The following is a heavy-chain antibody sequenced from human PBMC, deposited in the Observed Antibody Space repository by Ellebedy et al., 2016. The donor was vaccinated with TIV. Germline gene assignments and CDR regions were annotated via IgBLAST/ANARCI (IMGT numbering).Heavy chain of an antibody. CDR1: GHTLTELS. D-gene: IGHD3-10*01. CDR3: ATDPLGESFDY. CDR2: FDPQDGET. Sequence: ASVKVSXXVSGHTLTELSMHWVRQAPGKGLEWMGGFDPQDGETFHAQKFQGRVTMTEDTSTDTAYMELSSLSSEDTAVYYCATDPLGESFDYWGQGTLVTVSS. J-gene: IGHJ4*02. V-gene: IGHV1-24*01.